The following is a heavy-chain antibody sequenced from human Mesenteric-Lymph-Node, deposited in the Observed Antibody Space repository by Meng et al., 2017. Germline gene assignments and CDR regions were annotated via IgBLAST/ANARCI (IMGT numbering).Heavy chain of an antibody. V-gene: IGHV3-23*01. Sequence: GESLKISCVGSGFKFNNYAMSWVRQAPGKGLEWVATFSGGIATTYEADSVRGRFTIYRDKSESTLHLQMDSLRAEDTAVYFCAKATASTCSGVNCYYFDYWGQGTLVTVSS. J-gene: IGHJ4*02. D-gene: IGHD2-15*01. CDR2: FSGGIATT. CDR3: AKATASTCSGVNCYYFDY. CDR1: GFKFNNYA.